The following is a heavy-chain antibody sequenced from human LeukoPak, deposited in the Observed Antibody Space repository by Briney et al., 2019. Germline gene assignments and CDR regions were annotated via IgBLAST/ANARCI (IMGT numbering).Heavy chain of an antibody. CDR2: IYYSGST. J-gene: IGHJ4*02. CDR3: ASDLYSYGYGLFDY. CDR1: AGSINNYY. Sequence: SETLSLTCTVSAGSINNYYWSWIRQPPGKGLEWIGYIYYSGSTNYNPSLKSRVTISVDTFKKQVSLNLSSVTAADTAVYYCASDLYSYGYGLFDYWGQGTLVTVSS. V-gene: IGHV4-59*01. D-gene: IGHD5-18*01.